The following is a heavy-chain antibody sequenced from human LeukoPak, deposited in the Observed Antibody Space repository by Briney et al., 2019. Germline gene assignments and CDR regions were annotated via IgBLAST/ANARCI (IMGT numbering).Heavy chain of an antibody. D-gene: IGHD3-16*02. Sequence: ASVKVSCKASGYTFTSYGISWVRQAPAQGLEWMGWISAYNGNTNYAQKLQGRVTMTTDTSTSTAYMELRSLRSDDTAVYYCARGGRYDYVWGSYRQYYFDYWGQGTLVTVSS. J-gene: IGHJ4*02. CDR2: ISAYNGNT. CDR1: GYTFTSYG. V-gene: IGHV1-18*01. CDR3: ARGGRYDYVWGSYRQYYFDY.